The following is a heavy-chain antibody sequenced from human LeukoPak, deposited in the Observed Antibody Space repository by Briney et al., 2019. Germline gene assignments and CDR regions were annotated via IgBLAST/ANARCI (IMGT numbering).Heavy chain of an antibody. D-gene: IGHD3-10*01. J-gene: IGHJ5*02. CDR2: IKQDGSEK. Sequence: GGSLNLSLPALELTFAGYGWSGVGRPQGRGRGWVANIKQDGSEKYYVDSVKGRFTISRDNAKNSLYLQMNSLRAEDTAVYYCARDDRGNWFDPWGQGTLVTVSS. CDR3: ARDDRGNWFDP. V-gene: IGHV3-7*01. CDR1: ELTFAGYG.